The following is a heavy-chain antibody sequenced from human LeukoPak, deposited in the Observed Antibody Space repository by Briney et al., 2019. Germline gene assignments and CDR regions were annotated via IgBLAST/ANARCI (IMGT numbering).Heavy chain of an antibody. CDR1: GGTFSSYA. J-gene: IGHJ4*02. CDR3: ATILQAYCGGDCPFDY. V-gene: IGHV1-18*01. D-gene: IGHD2-21*01. Sequence: ASVKVSCKASGGTFSSYAISWVRQAPGQGLEWMGWISAYNGNTNYAQKLQGRVTMTTDTSTSTAYMELRSLRSEDTAVYYCATILQAYCGGDCPFDYWGQGTLVTVSS. CDR2: ISAYNGNT.